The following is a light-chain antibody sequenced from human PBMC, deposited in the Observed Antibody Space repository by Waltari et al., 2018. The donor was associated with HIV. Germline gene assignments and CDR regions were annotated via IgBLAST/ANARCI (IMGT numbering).Light chain of an antibody. J-gene: IGLJ1*01. Sequence: QSALTQPAPVSGSPGQSITMSCTGTSSDLGNYKLFSWYQHHPGTAPKLLIYEVSSRPSGVSTRFSASKSGNTASLTISGLQADDEADYYCSSYTGGSRFVVGTGTTVTGL. CDR2: EVS. CDR1: SSDLGNYKL. V-gene: IGLV2-14*01. CDR3: SSYTGGSRFV.